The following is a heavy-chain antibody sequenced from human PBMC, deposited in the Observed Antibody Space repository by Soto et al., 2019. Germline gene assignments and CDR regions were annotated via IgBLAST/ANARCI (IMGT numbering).Heavy chain of an antibody. CDR3: AREYTAWPLAYGLDV. J-gene: IGHJ6*02. CDR1: GFTFSTYN. V-gene: IGHV3-21*01. CDR2: ISSRSDI. D-gene: IGHD2-2*02. Sequence: LRLSCVGSGFTFSTYNINWVRQAPGKGLEWVSSISSRSDIYYADSVKGRFTISRDNAKNSVSLQMNSLRAEDTAVYYCAREYTAWPLAYGLDVWGQGTTVTVSS.